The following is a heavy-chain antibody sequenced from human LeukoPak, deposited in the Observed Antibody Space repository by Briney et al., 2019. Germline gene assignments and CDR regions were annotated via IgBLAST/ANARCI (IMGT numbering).Heavy chain of an antibody. CDR3: ARLRNYDSSGYYFEIDY. V-gene: IGHV3-20*04. CDR1: GFTFNNYG. Sequence: GESLRLSCAASGFTFNNYGMSWVRHAPGKGLEWVSGTNWNAVRLGYADSVKGRFTISRDNAKNSLYLQINSLRAEDTAFYYCARLRNYDSSGYYFEIDYWGQGTLVTVSS. D-gene: IGHD3-22*01. CDR2: TNWNAVRL. J-gene: IGHJ4*02.